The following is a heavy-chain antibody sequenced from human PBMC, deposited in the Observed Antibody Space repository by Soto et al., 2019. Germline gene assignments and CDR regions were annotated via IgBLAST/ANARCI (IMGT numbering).Heavy chain of an antibody. J-gene: IGHJ2*01. Sequence: EVQLVESGGGLVQPGGSLRLSCEASGFSFSAYWMSWVRQAPGKGLEWVANIKQDGSEKYYVDSVKGRFTISRNNAKNSLYLQMNSLRAEDTAFFYGARDFDFWDRGTLVTVSS. CDR2: IKQDGSEK. CDR3: ARDFDF. CDR1: GFSFSAYW. V-gene: IGHV3-7*01.